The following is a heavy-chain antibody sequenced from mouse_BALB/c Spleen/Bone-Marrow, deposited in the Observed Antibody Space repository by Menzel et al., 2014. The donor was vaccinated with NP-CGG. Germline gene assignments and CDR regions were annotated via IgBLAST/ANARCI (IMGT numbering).Heavy chain of an antibody. CDR2: INPDSSTI. V-gene: IGHV4-1*02. CDR3: ARHGYYAMDY. Sequence: EVQVVESGGGLVQPGGSLKPSCAASGFDFSRYWMSWVRQAPGKGLEWIGEINPDSSTINYTPSLKDKFIISRDNAKNTLYLQMSKVRSEDTALYYCARHGYYAMDYWGQGTSVTVSS. J-gene: IGHJ4*01. CDR1: GFDFSRYW.